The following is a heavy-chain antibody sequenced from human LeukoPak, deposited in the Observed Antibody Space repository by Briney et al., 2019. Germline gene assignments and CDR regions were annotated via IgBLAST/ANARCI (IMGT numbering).Heavy chain of an antibody. D-gene: IGHD5-18*01. Sequence: SVKVSCMASGGTFSSYAISWVRQGPGEGLEWMGRIIPNLGIANYAQKFQGRVTITADKSTSTAYMELSSLRSEYTAEYYCARDGSDSYGHRLFDYWGQGTLVTVSS. J-gene: IGHJ4*02. CDR3: ARDGSDSYGHRLFDY. CDR2: IIPNLGIA. V-gene: IGHV1-69*10. CDR1: GGTFSSYA.